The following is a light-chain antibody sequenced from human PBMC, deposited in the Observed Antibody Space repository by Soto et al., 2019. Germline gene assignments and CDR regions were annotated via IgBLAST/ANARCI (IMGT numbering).Light chain of an antibody. CDR3: SSYGGINTVV. CDR1: SSDVGGYNY. CDR2: EVS. J-gene: IGLJ2*01. V-gene: IGLV2-8*01. Sequence: QSALTQPPSASGSPGQSVTISCTGSSSDVGGYNYVSWYQQHPGKAHKLMIYEVSQRPSGVPDRLAGSKSGNTASLTVSVLQAEDEDYYYGSSYGGINTVVFGGGTKLTVL.